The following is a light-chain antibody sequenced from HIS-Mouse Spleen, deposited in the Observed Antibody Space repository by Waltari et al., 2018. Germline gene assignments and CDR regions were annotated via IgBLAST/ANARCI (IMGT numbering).Light chain of an antibody. CDR1: SSDVGGYNY. J-gene: IGLJ2*01. Sequence: QSALTQPPSASGSPGQSVTIACTGTSSDVGGYNYVPWYQQHPGKAPKLMIYEVSKRPSGFPDRFSGSKSGNTASLTVSGLQAEDEADYYCSSYAGSNNVVFGGGTKLTVL. CDR2: EVS. CDR3: SSYAGSNNVV. V-gene: IGLV2-8*01.